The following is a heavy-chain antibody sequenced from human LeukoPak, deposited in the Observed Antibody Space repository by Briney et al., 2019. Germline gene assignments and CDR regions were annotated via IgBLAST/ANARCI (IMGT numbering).Heavy chain of an antibody. J-gene: IGHJ4*02. Sequence: PGGSLRLSCAASAFTLRTYGMHWVRQAPGKGLEWVAVISYDANNKNYADSVKGRFTISRDNSKNTLYLQMDSLRPEDTAVYYCAKDRHPARTDGYYFDYWGQGTLVTVSS. V-gene: IGHV3-30*18. D-gene: IGHD1-14*01. CDR1: AFTLRTYG. CDR3: AKDRHPARTDGYYFDY. CDR2: ISYDANNK.